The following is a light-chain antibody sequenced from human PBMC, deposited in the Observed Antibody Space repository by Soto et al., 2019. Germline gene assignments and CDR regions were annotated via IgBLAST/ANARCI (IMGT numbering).Light chain of an antibody. Sequence: DVVMTQSPLSLPVTLGQPASISCRSSQSLAYRDGNTYLNWFQQRPGQSPRRLIFEVSNRDSGVPDRFSGSESDTDFTLKISRVEADDVGIYYCMQGTHWPWTFGQGTKVEIK. CDR2: EVS. CDR1: QSLAYRDGNTY. V-gene: IGKV2-30*01. CDR3: MQGTHWPWT. J-gene: IGKJ1*01.